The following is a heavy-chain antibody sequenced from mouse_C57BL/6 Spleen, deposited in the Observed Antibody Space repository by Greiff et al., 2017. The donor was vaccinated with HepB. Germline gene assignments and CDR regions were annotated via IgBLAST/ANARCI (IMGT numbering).Heavy chain of an antibody. V-gene: IGHV1-64*01. J-gene: IGHJ4*01. CDR1: GYTFTSYW. CDR3: ARNYGNYPTDAMDY. CDR2: IHPNSGST. D-gene: IGHD2-1*01. Sequence: VQLQQPGAELVKPGASVKLSCKASGYTFTSYWMHWVKQRPGQGLEWIGMIHPNSGSTNYNEKFKSKATLTVDKSSSTAYMQLSSLTSEDSAVYYCARNYGNYPTDAMDYWGQGTSVTVSS.